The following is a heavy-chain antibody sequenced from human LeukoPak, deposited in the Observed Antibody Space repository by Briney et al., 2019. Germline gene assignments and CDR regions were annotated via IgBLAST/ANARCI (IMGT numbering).Heavy chain of an antibody. CDR1: GGSISDSTW. D-gene: IGHD6-19*01. V-gene: IGHV4-4*02. Sequence: PSETLSLTCAVSGGSISDSTWWSWVRQPPGKGLEWIGEIHHSGSTYYKPSLKSRVSMSVDKSKNQFSLRLSSVTAADTAVYYCARGLGRWGQGTLVTVSS. J-gene: IGHJ1*01. CDR3: ARGLGR. CDR2: IHHSGST.